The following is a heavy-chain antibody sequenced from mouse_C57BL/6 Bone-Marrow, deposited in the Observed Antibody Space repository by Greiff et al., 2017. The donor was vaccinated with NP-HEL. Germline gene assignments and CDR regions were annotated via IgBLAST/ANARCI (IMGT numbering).Heavy chain of an antibody. CDR2: INPSTGGT. J-gene: IGHJ4*01. CDR3: ARDYYGSSYGYAMDY. CDR1: GYSFTGYY. V-gene: IGHV1-42*01. Sequence: VQLQQSGPELVKPGASVKISCKASGYSFTGYYMNWVKQSPEKSLEWIGEINPSTGGTTYNQKFKAKATLTVDKSSSTAYMQLKRLTSEDSAVYYCARDYYGSSYGYAMDYWGQGTSVTVSS. D-gene: IGHD1-1*01.